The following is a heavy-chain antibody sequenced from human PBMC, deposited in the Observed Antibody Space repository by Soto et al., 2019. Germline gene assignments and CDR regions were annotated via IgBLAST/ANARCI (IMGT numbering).Heavy chain of an antibody. J-gene: IGHJ6*02. Sequence: QVQLVQSGAEVKKPGSSVKVSCKVSGGTFSNYAIDWVRLAPGHGLERMGGVVPIFGTTYYTQKFQGRATISADDSKTTAFLEMSSLTSEETAIYCCARVAAVGTLYNFPGLDVWAQGTAVTVSS. CDR2: VVPIFGTT. CDR1: GGTFSNYA. CDR3: ARVAAVGTLYNFPGLDV. V-gene: IGHV1-69*12. D-gene: IGHD1-20*01.